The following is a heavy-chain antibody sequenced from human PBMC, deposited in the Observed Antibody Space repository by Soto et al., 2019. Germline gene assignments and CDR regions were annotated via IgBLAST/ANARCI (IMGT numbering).Heavy chain of an antibody. Sequence: GESLKISCKGSGYSLTSYWTGWVGQLPGKGLEWMGIIYPGDSATRYSPSFQGQVTISADKSISTAYLQWSSLKASDTAMYYCARHNFGGSGIGSYGMDVWGQGTTVTVSS. CDR2: IYPGDSAT. J-gene: IGHJ6*02. CDR3: ARHNFGGSGIGSYGMDV. V-gene: IGHV5-51*01. CDR1: GYSLTSYW. D-gene: IGHD3-10*01.